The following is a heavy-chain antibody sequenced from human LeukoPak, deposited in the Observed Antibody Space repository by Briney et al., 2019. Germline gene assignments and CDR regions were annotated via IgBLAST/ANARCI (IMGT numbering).Heavy chain of an antibody. CDR3: AGGTLMPEIYCSGGSCAPYFDY. V-gene: IGHV4-34*01. CDR1: GGGFSGYY. CDR2: INNSGST. D-gene: IGHD2-15*01. Sequence: LGTLFPTRAVYGGGFSGYYWSWVPQPPGEGVGWIGGINNSGSTNYNPSLKSRVTISVDTSKNQFSLKLSSVTAADTAVYYCAGGTLMPEIYCSGGSCAPYFDYWGQGTLVTVSS. J-gene: IGHJ4*02.